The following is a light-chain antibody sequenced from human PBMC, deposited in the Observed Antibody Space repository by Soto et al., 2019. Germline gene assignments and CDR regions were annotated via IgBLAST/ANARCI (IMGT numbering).Light chain of an antibody. Sequence: EVVLTQSPATLSLSPGDRATLSCRASQSVSIDFAWYQQKPGQVPRLLIYDASNRATGIPARFSGSGSGTVFTLTISSLEPEDFAVYYCQHRHNFGPGTKVDIK. J-gene: IGKJ3*01. CDR3: QHRHN. CDR2: DAS. V-gene: IGKV3-11*01. CDR1: QSVSID.